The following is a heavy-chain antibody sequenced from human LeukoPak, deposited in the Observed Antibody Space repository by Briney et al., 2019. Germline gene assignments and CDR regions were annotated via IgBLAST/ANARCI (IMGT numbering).Heavy chain of an antibody. J-gene: IGHJ4*02. Sequence: GASVKVSCKASGYTFTRYGITWVRQAPGQGLEWMGWISAYNGNTNYAHKVQGRVTMTTDTSTSTAHMELRSLSSDDTAVYYCARDNSAISDCSSASCFHFNYWGQGTLVTVSS. V-gene: IGHV1-18*01. D-gene: IGHD2-2*01. CDR1: GYTFTRYG. CDR2: ISAYNGNT. CDR3: ARDNSAISDCSSASCFHFNY.